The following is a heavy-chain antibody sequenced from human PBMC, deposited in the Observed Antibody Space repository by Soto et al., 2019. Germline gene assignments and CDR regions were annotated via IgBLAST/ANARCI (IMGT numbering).Heavy chain of an antibody. J-gene: IGHJ4*02. CDR1: GFSLSSYA. CDR3: EKVRRDGDFMHILVVDF. Sequence: QVQLVESGGGVVQPGGSLRLSCATSGFSLSSYAMHWVRQAPGKGLEWVALMSYDETKKYYADSVKGRFTISRDTSKNTLCLQMNNLRVEDTAVYYCEKVRRDGDFMHILVVDFWGQGALVTVSS. D-gene: IGHD2-15*01. V-gene: IGHV3-30*18. CDR2: MSYDETKK.